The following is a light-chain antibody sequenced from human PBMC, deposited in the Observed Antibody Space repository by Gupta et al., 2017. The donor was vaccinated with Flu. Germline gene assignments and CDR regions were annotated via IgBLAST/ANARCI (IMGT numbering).Light chain of an antibody. CDR3: QQRDDWPPVT. CDR1: QNVHNY. V-gene: IGKV3-11*01. CDR2: GAS. Sequence: EVVLTQSPATLSLSPGERATLSCRASQNVHNYLGWYQQKPGQAPRLLIYGASNRATGVPARFSGSGSGTDFTLTISSLEPEDFAVYYCQQRDDWPPVTFGQGTRLEIK. J-gene: IGKJ5*01.